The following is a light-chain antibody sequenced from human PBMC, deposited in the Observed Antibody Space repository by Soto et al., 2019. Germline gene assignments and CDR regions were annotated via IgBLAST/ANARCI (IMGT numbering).Light chain of an antibody. J-gene: IGKJ4*01. CDR2: DAS. CDR3: QQRSYLVT. CDR1: QSISSY. V-gene: IGKV3-11*01. Sequence: EIVLTQSPATLSLSPGERATLSCRASQSISSYLAWYQQKPGQAPRLLIYDASNRATGIPARFSGSGSGTDFTLTISSLETEDFAVYYCQQRSYLVTFGGGTKVEI.